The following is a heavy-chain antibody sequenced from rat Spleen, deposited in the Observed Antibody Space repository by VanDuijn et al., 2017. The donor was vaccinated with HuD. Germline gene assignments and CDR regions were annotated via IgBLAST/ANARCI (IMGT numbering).Heavy chain of an antibody. Sequence: VQLVESGGGLVQPGRSLKLSCAASGFTFSNYDMAWVRQAPGKGLDWVARIRAKPNNYATYYADSVRGRFTISRDDSKSVVYLQMDNLKTEDTAMYYCTTDNGDWGQGVMVTVSS. V-gene: IGHV10-5*01. CDR2: IRAKPNNYAT. D-gene: IGHD1-10*01. CDR3: TTDNGD. J-gene: IGHJ2*01. CDR1: GFTFSNYD.